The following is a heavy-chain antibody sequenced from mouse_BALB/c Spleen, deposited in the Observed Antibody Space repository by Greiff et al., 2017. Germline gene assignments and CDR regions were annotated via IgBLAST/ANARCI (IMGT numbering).Heavy chain of an antibody. Sequence: EVQGVESGGGLVKPGGSLKLSCAASGFTFSSYAMSWVRQTPEKRLEWVASISSGGSTYYPDSVKGRFTISRDNARNILYLQMSSLRSEDTAMYYCASSMITTRFAYWGQGTLVTVSA. V-gene: IGHV5-6-5*01. CDR2: ISSGGST. CDR3: ASSMITTRFAY. J-gene: IGHJ3*01. D-gene: IGHD2-4*01. CDR1: GFTFSSYA.